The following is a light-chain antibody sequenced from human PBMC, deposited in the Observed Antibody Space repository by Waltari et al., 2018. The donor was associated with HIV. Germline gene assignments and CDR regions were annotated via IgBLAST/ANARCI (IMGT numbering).Light chain of an antibody. J-gene: IGLJ3*02. CDR1: SSDVGGFNL. CDR2: EGI. V-gene: IGLV2-23*01. Sequence: QSPLPQPAPVSGPLGRPITIPSLEASSDVGGFNLFSWYQQHPGKAPKPMIYEGINRPSGVSNRFSGSKSGNTASLTISGLQAEDEADYYCCSYAGSSNWVFGGGTKVTVL. CDR3: CSYAGSSNWV.